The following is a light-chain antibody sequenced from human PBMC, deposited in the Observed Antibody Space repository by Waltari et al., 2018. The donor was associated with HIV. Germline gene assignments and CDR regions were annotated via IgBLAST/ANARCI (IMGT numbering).Light chain of an antibody. J-gene: IGLJ1*01. CDR3: SSYTRSSTHYV. CDR1: NSDVGGDNF. V-gene: IGLV2-14*03. Sequence: QSALTQTASVSGSPGQSITISCTGTNSDVGGDNFVSWYQHHPGRAPKLIIYDVTNRPSGVSNRFSGSKSGNSASLTISGLQAEDEADYFCSSYTRSSTHYVFGTGTKVTVL. CDR2: DVT.